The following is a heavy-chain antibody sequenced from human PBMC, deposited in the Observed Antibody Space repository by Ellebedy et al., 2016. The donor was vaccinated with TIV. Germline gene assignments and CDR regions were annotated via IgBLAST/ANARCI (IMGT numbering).Heavy chain of an antibody. V-gene: IGHV1-18*01. J-gene: IGHJ6*02. CDR3: AREFSALWFGESLSGMDV. D-gene: IGHD3-10*01. CDR2: ISAYTGNT. Sequence: ISWVRQAPGQGLEWMGWISAYTGNTNYAQKFQGRVTMTTDTSTSTAYMEVRSLRSDDTAVYYCAREFSALWFGESLSGMDVWGQGTTVTVSS.